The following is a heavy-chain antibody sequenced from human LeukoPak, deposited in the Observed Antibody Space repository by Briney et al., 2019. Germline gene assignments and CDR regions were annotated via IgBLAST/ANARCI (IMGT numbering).Heavy chain of an antibody. Sequence: GGSLRLSCAASGFSFSSYGMHWVRQAPGKGLEWVAFIRYDGSNKYYADSVKGRFTISRDNSKNTLYLKTNSLRAEDTAVYYCAKDPLGYCSSTSCYYFDYWGQGTLVTVSS. J-gene: IGHJ4*02. CDR2: IRYDGSNK. CDR3: AKDPLGYCSSTSCYYFDY. CDR1: GFSFSSYG. D-gene: IGHD2-2*01. V-gene: IGHV3-30*02.